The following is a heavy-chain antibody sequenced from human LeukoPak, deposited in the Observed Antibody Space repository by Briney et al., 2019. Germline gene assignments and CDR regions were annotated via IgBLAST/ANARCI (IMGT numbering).Heavy chain of an antibody. J-gene: IGHJ4*02. Sequence: PGGSLRLSCEASGFRFEDYAMHWVRQAPGKGLEWVSGINWKSGGIGYADSVKGRFTISRDNTKNSLFLQMNSLRAEDTALYYCAKTGGPWDWGQGALVTVSS. CDR3: AKTGGPWD. CDR1: GFRFEDYA. D-gene: IGHD7-27*01. V-gene: IGHV3-9*01. CDR2: INWKSGGI.